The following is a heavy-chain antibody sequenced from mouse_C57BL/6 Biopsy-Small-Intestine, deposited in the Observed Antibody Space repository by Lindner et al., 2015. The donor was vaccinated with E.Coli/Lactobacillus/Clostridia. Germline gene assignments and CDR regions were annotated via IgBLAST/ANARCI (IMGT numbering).Heavy chain of an antibody. CDR3: ARRGIITSVVVPDY. CDR1: GYTFTSYT. D-gene: IGHD1-1*01. Sequence: VQLQESGAELARPGXSVKMSCKASGYTFTSYTMHWVEQRPGQGLEWIGYINPNNGYTEYNQKFKDKATLTADKSSSTAYMQLSSLTSEDSAVYYCARRGIITSVVVPDYWGQGTTLTVSS. J-gene: IGHJ2*01. CDR2: INPNNGYT. V-gene: IGHV1-4*01.